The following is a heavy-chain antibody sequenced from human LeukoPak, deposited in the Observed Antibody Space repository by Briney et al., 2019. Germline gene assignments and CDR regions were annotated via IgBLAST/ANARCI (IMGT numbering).Heavy chain of an antibody. D-gene: IGHD3-9*01. CDR3: ARGGENFDWLFYFDY. V-gene: IGHV1-2*02. CDR2: INPNSGGT. CDR1: GYTFTGYY. J-gene: IGHJ4*02. Sequence: ASVKVSCKASGYTFTGYYMHWVRQAPGQGLEWMGWINPNSGGTNYAQKFQGRVTMTRDTSISTAYMELSRLRSDDTAVYYCARGGENFDWLFYFDYWGQGTLVTASS.